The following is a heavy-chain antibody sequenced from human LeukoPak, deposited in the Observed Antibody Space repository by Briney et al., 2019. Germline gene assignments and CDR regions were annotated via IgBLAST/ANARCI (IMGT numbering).Heavy chain of an antibody. D-gene: IGHD2-2*01. CDR3: ARANFLYCSSTTCLFDY. CDR1: GYTFTDYY. J-gene: IGHJ4*02. CDR2: INPNDGDT. V-gene: IGHV1-2*02. Sequence: ASVKVSCKASGYTFTDYYMHWVRQAPGQGFEWMGWINPNDGDTDYAQKFQGRVTMTRDTSISTAHMEVSRLRSDDTAVYYCARANFLYCSSTTCLFDYWGQGTLVTVSS.